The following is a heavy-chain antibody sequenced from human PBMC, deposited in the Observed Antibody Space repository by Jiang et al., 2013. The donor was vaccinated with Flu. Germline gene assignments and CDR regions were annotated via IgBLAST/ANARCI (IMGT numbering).Heavy chain of an antibody. Sequence: LLKPSETLSLTCTVSGGSISSYYWSWIRQPPGKGLEWIGYIYYSGSTNYNPSLKSRVTISVDTSKNQFSLKLSSVTAADTAVYYCARLITIYYYDSSGDAFDIWGQGTMVTVSS. D-gene: IGHD3-22*01. V-gene: IGHV4-59*08. CDR3: ARLITIYYYDSSGDAFDI. J-gene: IGHJ3*02. CDR1: GGSISSYY. CDR2: IYYSGST.